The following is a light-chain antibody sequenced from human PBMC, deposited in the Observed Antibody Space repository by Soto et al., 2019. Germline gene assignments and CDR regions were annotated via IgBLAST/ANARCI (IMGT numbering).Light chain of an antibody. CDR2: GAS. CDR1: QSVSSSY. J-gene: IGKJ2*01. Sequence: EIVLTQSPGTLSLSPGERATLSCRASQSVSSSYLAWYQQKPGQAPRLLIYGASSRATGIPDRFSGSGSGTDFTLTISRLEPEDFAVYYCQQYGSSPHRYAMYTFGQGTKLEIK. V-gene: IGKV3-20*01. CDR3: QQYGSSPHRYAMYT.